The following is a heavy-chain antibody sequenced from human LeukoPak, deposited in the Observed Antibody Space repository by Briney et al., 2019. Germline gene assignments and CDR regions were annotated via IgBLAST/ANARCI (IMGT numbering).Heavy chain of an antibody. Sequence: GGSLRLSCAASGFTFNSFGMSWVRQAPGKGLEWLSYISSSSSTIYYVDSVRGRFTISRDNAKNSLYLQINSLRADDTAVYYCARSHQRVGIEDYWGQGTLVTVSS. D-gene: IGHD1-26*01. CDR1: GFTFNSFG. J-gene: IGHJ4*02. V-gene: IGHV3-48*04. CDR3: ARSHQRVGIEDY. CDR2: ISSSSSTI.